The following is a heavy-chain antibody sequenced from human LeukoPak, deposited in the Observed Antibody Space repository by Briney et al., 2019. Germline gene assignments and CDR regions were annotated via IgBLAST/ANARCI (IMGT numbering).Heavy chain of an antibody. V-gene: IGHV4-61*02. CDR2: IYTSGTT. CDR1: GGSISSGSYY. CDR3: AIGRSSNWFDP. Sequence: SQTLSLTCTVSGGSISSGSYYWSWIRQPAGKGLEWIGRIYTSGTTNYNPSLKSRVTISVDTSKNQFSLKLSSVTAADTAVYYCAIGRSSNWFDPWGQGTLVTVSS. D-gene: IGHD1-26*01. J-gene: IGHJ5*02.